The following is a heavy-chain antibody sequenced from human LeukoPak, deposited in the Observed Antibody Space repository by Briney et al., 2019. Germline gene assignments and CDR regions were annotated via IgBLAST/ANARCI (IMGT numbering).Heavy chain of an antibody. D-gene: IGHD3-3*01. Sequence: GESLKISCKGSGYSFTSYWIGWVRQMPGKGLEWMGIIYPGDSDTRYSPSFQGQVTTSVDKSISTAYLQWTSLKASDTAIYYCARLRFLEYLSDFDYWGQGTLVTVSS. V-gene: IGHV5-51*01. J-gene: IGHJ4*02. CDR3: ARLRFLEYLSDFDY. CDR1: GYSFTSYW. CDR2: IYPGDSDT.